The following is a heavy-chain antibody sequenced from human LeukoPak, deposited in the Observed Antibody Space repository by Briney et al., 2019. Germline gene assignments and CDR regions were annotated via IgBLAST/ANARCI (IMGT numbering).Heavy chain of an antibody. CDR1: GFTFSSYW. CDR2: INSDGSST. D-gene: IGHD3-10*02. J-gene: IGHJ6*04. CDR3: AELGITMIGGV. Sequence: GGSLRLSCAASGFTFSSYWMHWVRQAPGKGLVWVSRINSDGSSTAYADSVKGRFTISRDNAKNSLYLQMNSLRAEDTAVYYCAELGITMIGGVWGKGTTVTISS. V-gene: IGHV3-74*01.